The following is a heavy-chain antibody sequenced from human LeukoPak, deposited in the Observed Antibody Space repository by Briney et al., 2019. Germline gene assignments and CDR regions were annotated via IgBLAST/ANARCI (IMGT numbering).Heavy chain of an antibody. CDR2: ISGGGGST. CDR3: AKGGKWDVTPFDY. V-gene: IGHV3-23*01. D-gene: IGHD1-26*01. J-gene: IGHJ4*02. Sequence: GGSLRLSCAASGFTFNNAWMNWVRQAPGKGLEWVSTISGGGGSTYYADSVKGRFTISRDNSKNTLYLQVNSLRAEDTAVYYCAKGGKWDVTPFDYWGQGTLVTVSS. CDR1: GFTFNNAW.